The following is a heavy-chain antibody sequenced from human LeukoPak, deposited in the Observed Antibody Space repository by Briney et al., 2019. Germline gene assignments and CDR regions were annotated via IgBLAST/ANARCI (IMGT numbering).Heavy chain of an antibody. J-gene: IGHJ3*02. D-gene: IGHD1-14*01. CDR1: GFTFSSYG. Sequence: GGSLRLSCAASGFTFSSYGMHWVRQAPGKGLQWVANIKTDGSEKYYVDSVKGRFTISRDNAKNSLYLQMNSLRAEDTAVYYCARPPRVSESIVVAFDIWGQGTMVTVSS. V-gene: IGHV3-7*01. CDR2: IKTDGSEK. CDR3: ARPPRVSESIVVAFDI.